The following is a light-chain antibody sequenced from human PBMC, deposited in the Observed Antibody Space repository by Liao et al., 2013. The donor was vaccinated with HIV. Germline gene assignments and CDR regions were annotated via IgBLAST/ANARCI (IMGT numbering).Light chain of an antibody. J-gene: IGLJ1*01. CDR2: QDT. V-gene: IGLV3-1*01. CDR1: KLGDKY. Sequence: SYELTQPPSVSVSPGQTASITCSGDKLGDKYVSWYQQKPGQSPVLVIYQDTKRPSGIPERFSGSSSGNTATLTISTTHAMDEADYFCLAWDNRSGVFG. CDR3: LAWDNRSGV.